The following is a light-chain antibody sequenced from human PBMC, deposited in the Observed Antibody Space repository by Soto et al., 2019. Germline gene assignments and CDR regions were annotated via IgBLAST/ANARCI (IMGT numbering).Light chain of an antibody. Sequence: ETVMPQSPGTLSVSLGESATLSCRASQSVSIHLAWYQQKPGQAPRLLIYDTSTRATGIPARFSGSGSGTEFTLTISSLQSEDFAVYYCQQYSNWPPITVGQGTRLEIK. CDR2: DTS. J-gene: IGKJ5*01. CDR1: QSVSIH. CDR3: QQYSNWPPIT. V-gene: IGKV3-15*01.